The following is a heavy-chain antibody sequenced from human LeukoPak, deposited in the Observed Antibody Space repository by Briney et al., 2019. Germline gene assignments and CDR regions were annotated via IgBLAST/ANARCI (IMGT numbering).Heavy chain of an antibody. Sequence: PSETLSLTCTVSGGSISGSRYYWVWIRHSPEKGLDWIGSINFSGTTYYNPSLNSRPTISMDTSTNQFSLKLSFVTATDTAVYFCASQDGVLDGYNYDAWDYFDYWGQGTLVTVSS. CDR2: INFSGTT. CDR3: ASQDGVLDGYNYDAWDYFDY. V-gene: IGHV4-39*01. D-gene: IGHD5-24*01. CDR1: GGSISGSRYY. J-gene: IGHJ4*02.